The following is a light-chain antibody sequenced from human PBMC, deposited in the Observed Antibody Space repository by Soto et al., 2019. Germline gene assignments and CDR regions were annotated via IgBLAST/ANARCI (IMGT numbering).Light chain of an antibody. CDR2: GAS. CDR1: QSVSSD. V-gene: IGKV3-15*01. Sequence: EIVMTQSPATLSVSPGERVTLSCRASQSVSSDLAWYQYKPGQAPRLLIYGASTRATGTPARFSGSGSGTEFSLSISSLQSEDFAVYYCLQYNDGHPKQYTFGQGTKLEIK. CDR3: LQYNDGHPKQYT. J-gene: IGKJ2*01.